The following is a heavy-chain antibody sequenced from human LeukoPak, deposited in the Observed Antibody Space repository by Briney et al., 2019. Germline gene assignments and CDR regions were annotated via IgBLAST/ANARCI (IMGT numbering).Heavy chain of an antibody. Sequence: GGSLRLSCAASGFTFSSYAMNWVRQAPGKGLEWVSSISSSSSYIYYADSVKGRFTISRDNAKNSLYLQMNSLRAEDTAVYYCARAGYGDSDFDYWGQGTLVTVSS. CDR2: ISSSSSYI. J-gene: IGHJ4*02. CDR3: ARAGYGDSDFDY. CDR1: GFTFSSYA. V-gene: IGHV3-21*04. D-gene: IGHD4-17*01.